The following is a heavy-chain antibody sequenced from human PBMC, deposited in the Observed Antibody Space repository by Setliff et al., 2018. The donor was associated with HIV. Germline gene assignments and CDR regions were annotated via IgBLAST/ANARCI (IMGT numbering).Heavy chain of an antibody. CDR3: ARVFHSLPTGLNDPFDM. Sequence: PSETLSLTCTVSGGSMNSGGYYWTWIRQHPGKGLAWMGYIYASGSPDYNPSLESRVTISSDTSKNQFSLKLKSVTCADTAVYYCARVFHSLPTGLNDPFDMWGQGTLVTVSS. CDR2: IYASGSP. J-gene: IGHJ3*02. V-gene: IGHV4-31*03. CDR1: GGSMNSGGYY. D-gene: IGHD4-17*01.